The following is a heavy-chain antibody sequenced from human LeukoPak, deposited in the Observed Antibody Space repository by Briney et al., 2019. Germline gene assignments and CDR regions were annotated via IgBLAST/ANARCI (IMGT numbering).Heavy chain of an antibody. J-gene: IGHJ4*02. Sequence: ETLSLTCTVSGGSISSGGYYWSWVRQAPGKGLEWVSLISSGGGTYYADSVKGRFTISRDNSKSMVYLQMNSLRADDTAVYYCAREEMAVSGYFDYWGQGILVTVSS. CDR1: GGSISSGGYY. D-gene: IGHD5-24*01. V-gene: IGHV3-53*01. CDR2: ISSGGGT. CDR3: AREEMAVSGYFDY.